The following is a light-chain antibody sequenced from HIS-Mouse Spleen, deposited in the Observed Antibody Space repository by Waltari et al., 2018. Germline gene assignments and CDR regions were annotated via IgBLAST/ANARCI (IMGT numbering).Light chain of an antibody. J-gene: IGLJ3*02. CDR2: DVS. CDR3: CSYAGSYTWV. CDR1: SSDVGGYTY. Sequence: QSALTQPRSVSGSPGQSVTISCTGTSSDVGGYTYVSWYQQPPGKAPNLMIYDVSTRPSGVPDRFSGSKSGNTASLTISGLRAEDEADYYCCSYAGSYTWVFGGGTKLTVL. V-gene: IGLV2-11*01.